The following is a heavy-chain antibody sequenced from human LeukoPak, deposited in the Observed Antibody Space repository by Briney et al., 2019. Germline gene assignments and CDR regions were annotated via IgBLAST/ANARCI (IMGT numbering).Heavy chain of an antibody. CDR3: AKEESSSGWWY. D-gene: IGHD6-19*01. Sequence: GRSLRLSCAASGFTFSSYGMHWVRQAPGKGLEWVAVISYDGSNKYYAHSVKGRFTISRDNSKNTLYLQMNSLRAEDTAVYYCAKEESSSGWWYWGQGTLVTVSS. CDR2: ISYDGSNK. CDR1: GFTFSSYG. V-gene: IGHV3-30*18. J-gene: IGHJ4*02.